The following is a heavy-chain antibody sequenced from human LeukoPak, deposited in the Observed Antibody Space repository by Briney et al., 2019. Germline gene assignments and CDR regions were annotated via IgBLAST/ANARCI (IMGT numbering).Heavy chain of an antibody. D-gene: IGHD6-13*01. Sequence: SQTLSLTCAISGDSVSNNSPTWNWIRQSPSRXXXXXXXXXYRSKWYNDYAVSVKSRITINPDTSKNQFSLQLNSVTPEDTAVYYCARASLGSSWPGFDYWGQGTLVTISS. CDR3: ARASLGSSWPGFDY. V-gene: IGHV6-1*01. J-gene: IGHJ4*02. CDR2: XXYRSKWYN. CDR1: GDSVSNNSPT.